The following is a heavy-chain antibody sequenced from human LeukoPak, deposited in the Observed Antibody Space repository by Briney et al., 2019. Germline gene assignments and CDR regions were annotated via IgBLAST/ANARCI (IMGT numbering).Heavy chain of an antibody. D-gene: IGHD2-2*01. V-gene: IGHV3-7*01. J-gene: IGHJ1*01. Sequence: GGSLRLSCAASGFMFSSHWMSWVRQALGKGLEWVANIQQHGSETYYGDSVKGRFTISRDNAKNSLYLQMNSLRAEDTAVYYCATYSSSNGREFQYWGQGTLVTVSS. CDR2: IQQHGSET. CDR3: ATYSSSNGREFQY. CDR1: GFMFSSHW.